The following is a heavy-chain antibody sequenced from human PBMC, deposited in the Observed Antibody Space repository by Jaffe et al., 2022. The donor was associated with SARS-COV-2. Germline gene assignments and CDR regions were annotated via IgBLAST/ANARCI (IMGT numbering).Heavy chain of an antibody. CDR3: ARQRQGTRYSSSGGPYGMDV. Sequence: QLQLQESGPGLVKPSETLSLTCSVSGDSISSSNYYWGWIRQPPGKGLEWIGSIYYSGSTYYNPSLKSRVTISVDTSKNQFSLKLSSVTAADTAVYNCARQRQGTRYSSSGGPYGMDVWGQGTTVTVCS. CDR2: IYYSGST. J-gene: IGHJ6*02. V-gene: IGHV4-39*01. D-gene: IGHD5-12*01. CDR1: GDSISSSNYY.